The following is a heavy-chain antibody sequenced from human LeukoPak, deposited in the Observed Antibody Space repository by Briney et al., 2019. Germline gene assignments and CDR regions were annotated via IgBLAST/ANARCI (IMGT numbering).Heavy chain of an antibody. J-gene: IGHJ4*02. CDR1: GYTFTGYY. D-gene: IGHD3-3*01. CDR3: ASSSYDFWSGYYSLPNPLDY. V-gene: IGHV1-2*02. CDR2: INPNSGGT. Sequence: ASVKVSCKAPGYTFTGYYMHWVRQAPGQGLEWMGWINPNSGGTNYAQKFQGRVTMTRDTSISTAYMELSRLRSDDTAVYYCASSSYDFWSGYYSLPNPLDYWGQGTLVTVSS.